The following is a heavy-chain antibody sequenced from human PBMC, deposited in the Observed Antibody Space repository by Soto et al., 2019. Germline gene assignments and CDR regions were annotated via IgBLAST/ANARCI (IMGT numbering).Heavy chain of an antibody. CDR3: ARGDSTDCSNGVCSFFYNHDMDV. D-gene: IGHD2-8*01. CDR2: INPKSGGT. Sequence: ASVKVSCKASGYSFTDYHIHWVRQAPGQGLEWLGRINPKSGGTSTAQKFQGWVTMTTDTSISTASMELTRLTSDDAAIYYCARGDSTDCSNGVCSFFYNHDMDVWGQGTTVTVSS. CDR1: GYSFTDYH. V-gene: IGHV1-2*04. J-gene: IGHJ6*02.